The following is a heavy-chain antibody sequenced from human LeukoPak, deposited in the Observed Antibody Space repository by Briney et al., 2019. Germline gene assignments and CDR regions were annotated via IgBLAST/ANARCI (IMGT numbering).Heavy chain of an antibody. J-gene: IGHJ4*02. Sequence: PSETLSLTCSVSGGSISSSSYYWGWIRQPPGRGLEWIGSIYYSGSTYYNTSLKSRVTISVDTSKNQFSLKLNSVTAADTAVYYCARLISSAWTPDYWGQGTLVTISS. D-gene: IGHD6-19*01. CDR2: IYYSGST. CDR1: GGSISSSSYY. V-gene: IGHV4-39*01. CDR3: ARLISSAWTPDY.